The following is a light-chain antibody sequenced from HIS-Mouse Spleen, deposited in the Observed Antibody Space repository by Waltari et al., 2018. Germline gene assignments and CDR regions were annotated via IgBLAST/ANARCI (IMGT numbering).Light chain of an antibody. CDR2: GKN. J-gene: IGLJ2*01. Sequence: SSELTQDPAVSVALGQTVRITCQGDSLRSYYASWYQQKPRHAPVLVIYGKNNRPSGIPDRFSGSSSGNTASLTITGAQAEDEADYYCNSRDSSGNHVVFGGGTKLTVL. CDR3: NSRDSSGNHVV. V-gene: IGLV3-19*01. CDR1: SLRSYY.